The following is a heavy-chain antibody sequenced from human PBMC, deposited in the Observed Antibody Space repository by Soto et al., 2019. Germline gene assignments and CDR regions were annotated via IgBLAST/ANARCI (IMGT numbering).Heavy chain of an antibody. J-gene: IGHJ4*02. Sequence: EVQLLESGGGLVQPGGSLRLSCAASGFTFSSYAMSWGRQAPGQGLEWVSAISGSGGSTYYAESVKGRFTISRDNSKNTMYLQMNILRAEDTAVYYCAKVGVAVAGTGYWGQGTLVTVSS. D-gene: IGHD6-19*01. CDR3: AKVGVAVAGTGY. CDR1: GFTFSSYA. V-gene: IGHV3-23*01. CDR2: ISGSGGST.